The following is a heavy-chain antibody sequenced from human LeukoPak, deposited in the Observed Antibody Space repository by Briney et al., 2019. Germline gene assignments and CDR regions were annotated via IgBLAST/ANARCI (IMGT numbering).Heavy chain of an antibody. CDR1: GYTFTSYG. CDR2: TSAYNGNT. V-gene: IGHV1-18*01. J-gene: IGHJ4*02. Sequence: ASVKVSCKASGYTFTSYGISWVRQAPGQGLEWMGWTSAYNGNTNYAQKLQGRVTMTTDTSTSTAYMELRSRRSDDTAVYYCARVLGLGYSSGWYGLNFDYWGQGTLVTVSS. CDR3: ARVLGLGYSSGWYGLNFDY. D-gene: IGHD6-19*01.